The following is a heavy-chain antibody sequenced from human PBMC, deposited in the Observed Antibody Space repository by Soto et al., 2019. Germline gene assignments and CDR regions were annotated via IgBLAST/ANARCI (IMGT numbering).Heavy chain of an antibody. D-gene: IGHD5-18*01. CDR3: ARVRGRWLQLRTDDYYFDY. CDR1: GGTFSSYA. V-gene: IGHV1-69*13. J-gene: IGHJ4*02. CDR2: IIPIFGTA. Sequence: ASVKVSCKASGGTFSSYAISWVRQAPGQGLEWMGGIIPIFGTANYAQKFQGRVTITADESTSTAYMELSSLRSEDTAVYYCARVRGRWLQLRTDDYYFDYWGQGTLVTVSS.